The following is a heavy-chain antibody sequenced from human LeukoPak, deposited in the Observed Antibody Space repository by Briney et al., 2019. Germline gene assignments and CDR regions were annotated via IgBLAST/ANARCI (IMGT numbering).Heavy chain of an antibody. CDR3: ARSSPRWFGESPPKIPFDY. J-gene: IGHJ4*02. CDR2: IYTSGST. V-gene: IGHV4-4*07. CDR1: GGSISSYY. D-gene: IGHD3-10*01. Sequence: SETLSLTCTASGGSISSYYWSWIRQPAGKGLEWIGRIYTSGSTNYNPSLESRVTMSVDTSKNQFSLKLSSVTAADTAVYYCARSSPRWFGESPPKIPFDYWGQGTLVTVSS.